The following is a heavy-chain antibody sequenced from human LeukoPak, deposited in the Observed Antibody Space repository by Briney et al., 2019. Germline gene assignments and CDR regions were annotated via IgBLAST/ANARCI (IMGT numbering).Heavy chain of an antibody. CDR3: AKRERESYNFGYPDY. J-gene: IGHJ4*02. V-gene: IGHV3-23*01. CDR1: GFTFSSYA. CDR2: IGGSGGST. D-gene: IGHD1-1*01. Sequence: GGSLRLSCAASGFTFSSYAMSWVRQAPGKGLEWVSGIGGSGGSTYYADSVRGRFTISRDKSKNTLYLQMNSLRAEDTAVYYCAKRERESYNFGYPDYWGQGTLVTVS.